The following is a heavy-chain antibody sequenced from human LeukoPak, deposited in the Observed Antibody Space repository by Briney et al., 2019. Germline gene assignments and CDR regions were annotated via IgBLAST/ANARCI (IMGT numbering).Heavy chain of an antibody. D-gene: IGHD3-10*01. CDR2: IFYSGTT. CDR3: AGQEDVRVTLVRGMTMTPPYFDP. J-gene: IGHJ5*02. Sequence: SETLSLTCTVSGGSISSDSYFWGWIRQTPGKGLEWIGSIFYSGTTYYNPSLKSQATISVDTSKNQFSLRLSSVTATDTAFYYCAGQEDVRVTLVRGMTMTPPYFDPWGQGTVVTVSS. CDR1: GGSISSDSYF. V-gene: IGHV4-39*01.